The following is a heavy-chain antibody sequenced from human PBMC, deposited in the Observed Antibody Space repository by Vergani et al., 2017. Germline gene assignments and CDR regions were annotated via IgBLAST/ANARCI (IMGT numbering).Heavy chain of an antibody. Sequence: EVQLVESGGGLVKPGGSLRLSCAASGFTFSSYSMNWVRQAPGKGLEWVSSISSSSSYIYYADSVKGRFTISRDNAKNSLYLQMNSLRAEDTAVYYCARGGEMVMGGYYIDYWGQGTLVTVSS. CDR2: ISSSSSYI. CDR1: GFTFSSYS. CDR3: ARGGEMVMGGYYIDY. J-gene: IGHJ4*02. D-gene: IGHD5-12*01. V-gene: IGHV3-21*01.